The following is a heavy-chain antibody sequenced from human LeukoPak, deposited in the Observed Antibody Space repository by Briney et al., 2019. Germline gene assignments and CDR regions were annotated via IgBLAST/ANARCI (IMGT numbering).Heavy chain of an antibody. D-gene: IGHD3-3*01. J-gene: IGHJ4*02. CDR2: IRGSGGRT. CDR1: GFTFSSYA. Sequence: QPGGSLRLSCAASGFTFSSYAMSWVRQAPGRGLEWVSVIRGSGGRTYYADSVRGRFTISRDNSKNTLCLQMNSLRAEDTAVYYCARVYYDFWSGYYRYYFDYWGQGTLVTVSS. V-gene: IGHV3-23*01. CDR3: ARVYYDFWSGYYRYYFDY.